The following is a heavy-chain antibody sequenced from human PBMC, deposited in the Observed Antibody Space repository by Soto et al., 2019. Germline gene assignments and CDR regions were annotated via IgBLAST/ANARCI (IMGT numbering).Heavy chain of an antibody. D-gene: IGHD3-3*01. V-gene: IGHV4-31*03. CDR2: IYYSGST. J-gene: IGHJ6*02. CDR1: DGSISSGGYY. CDR3: ARDTIFGVVSPNQYYYGMDV. Sequence: PSQPLSDTCTVSDGSISSGGYYWSWKRQHPGKGLEWIGYIYYSGSTYYNPSLKSRVTISVDTSKNQFSLKLSSVTAADTAVYYCARDTIFGVVSPNQYYYGMDVWGQGTTVTVSS.